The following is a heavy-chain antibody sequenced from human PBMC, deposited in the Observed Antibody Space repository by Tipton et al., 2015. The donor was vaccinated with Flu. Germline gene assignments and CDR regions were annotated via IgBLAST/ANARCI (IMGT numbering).Heavy chain of an antibody. CDR2: IFYNGST. J-gene: IGHJ6*02. D-gene: IGHD4-11*01. Sequence: PGLVKPSETLSLICSVSGDSITTYYWSWIRQPPGQGPEWNGYIFYNGSTNYSPSLKSRVTISVDTSKNQFSLSLGSVTAADTAVYYCARTTYDYTNYGTPGAYGMDVWSQGTPVNVSS. CDR3: ARTTYDYTNYGTPGAYGMDV. CDR1: GDSITTYY. V-gene: IGHV4-59*01.